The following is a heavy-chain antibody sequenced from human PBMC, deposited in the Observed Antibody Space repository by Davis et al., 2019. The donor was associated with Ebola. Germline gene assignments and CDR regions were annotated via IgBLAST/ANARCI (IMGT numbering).Heavy chain of an antibody. D-gene: IGHD5-18*01. CDR1: GYTFTSYA. Sequence: ASVTVSCKASGYTFTSYAMHWVRQAPGQRLEWMGWINAGNGNTKYSQKFQGRVTITRDTSASTAYMELSSLRSEDTAVYYCARDPQDTAMVIYYYYYGMDVWGQGTTVTVSS. CDR3: ARDPQDTAMVIYYYYYGMDV. CDR2: INAGNGNT. V-gene: IGHV1-3*01. J-gene: IGHJ6*02.